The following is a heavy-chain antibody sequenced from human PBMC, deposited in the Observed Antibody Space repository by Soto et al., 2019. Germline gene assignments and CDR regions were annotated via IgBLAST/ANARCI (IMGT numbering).Heavy chain of an antibody. CDR3: ARQQRGYSYGPFAY. D-gene: IGHD5-18*01. Sequence: QVQLVQSGAEVKKPGSSVKVSCKASGGTFSSYTISWVRQAPGQGLEWMGRIIPILGIANYAQKFQGRVTITADKSTSTAYMELSSLRSEDTAVYYWARQQRGYSYGPFAYWGQGTLVTVSS. J-gene: IGHJ4*02. CDR2: IIPILGIA. CDR1: GGTFSSYT. V-gene: IGHV1-69*02.